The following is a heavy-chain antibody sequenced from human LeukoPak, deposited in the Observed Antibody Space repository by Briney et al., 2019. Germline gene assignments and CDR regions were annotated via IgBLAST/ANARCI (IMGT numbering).Heavy chain of an antibody. CDR2: IDSAGTT. V-gene: IGHV4-39*07. D-gene: IGHD6-13*01. Sequence: SETLSLTCSVSGFSFDSYSCHWVRQPPGKGLEDLAAIDSAGTTYFTPSLKSRLSISVDRSKSQCSRKLSSVTAADTAVYYCARSSGWWALDYWGQGTQVAVSS. CDR3: ARSSGWWALDY. J-gene: IGHJ4*02. CDR1: GFSFDSYS.